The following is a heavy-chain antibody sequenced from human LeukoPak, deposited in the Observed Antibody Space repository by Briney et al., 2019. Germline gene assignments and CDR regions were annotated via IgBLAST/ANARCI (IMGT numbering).Heavy chain of an antibody. Sequence: GGSLRLSCAASGFTLSSYAMSWVRQAPGKGLEWVSAISGSGGSTYYADSVKGRFTISRDNSKNTLYLQMNSLGAEDTAVYYCAKGSGSYYSRWGQGTLVTVSS. CDR2: ISGSGGST. J-gene: IGHJ4*02. V-gene: IGHV3-23*01. CDR1: GFTLSSYA. D-gene: IGHD3-10*01. CDR3: AKGSGSYYSR.